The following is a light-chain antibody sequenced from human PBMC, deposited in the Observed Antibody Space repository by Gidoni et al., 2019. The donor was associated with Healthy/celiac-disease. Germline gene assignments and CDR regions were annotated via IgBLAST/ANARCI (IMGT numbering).Light chain of an antibody. CDR3: QQLSNWPPT. Sequence: EIVLPHSPATLSLSPGERATLSCRASQSVSSYLAWYQQKPGQAPRLLIYDASNRATGIPARFSGSGSGTDFTLTISSLEPEDFAVYYCQQLSNWPPTFXGXTKVEIK. CDR1: QSVSSY. CDR2: DAS. V-gene: IGKV3-11*01. J-gene: IGKJ4*01.